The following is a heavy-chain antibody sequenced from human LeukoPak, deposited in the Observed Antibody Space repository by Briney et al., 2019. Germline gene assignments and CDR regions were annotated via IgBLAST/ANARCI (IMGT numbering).Heavy chain of an antibody. Sequence: ASVKVSCKASGYTFTSYDINWVRQATGQGLEWMGWMNPNSGNTGYAQKFQGRVTMTTDTSTSTAYMELTSLTSDDTAVYFCARDYYDTSGYFYGSNYWGQGTLVTVSS. J-gene: IGHJ4*02. V-gene: IGHV1-8*02. D-gene: IGHD3-22*01. CDR1: GYTFTSYD. CDR2: MNPNSGNT. CDR3: ARDYYDTSGYFYGSNY.